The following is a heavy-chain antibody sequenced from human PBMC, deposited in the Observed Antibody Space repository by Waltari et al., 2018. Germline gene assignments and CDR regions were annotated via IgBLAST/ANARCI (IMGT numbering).Heavy chain of an antibody. CDR2: IKEDGSQR. D-gene: IGHD1-1*01. CDR3: VKGGGNFHS. CDR1: RNSW. Sequence: RNSWMGWVSQAPGKGLEWGANIKEDGSQRYYVDSVNGRFTISRDNAKNSLYLQMNSLRVEDTAVFYCVKGGGNFHSWGQGTLVTVS. V-gene: IGHV3-7*03. J-gene: IGHJ4*02.